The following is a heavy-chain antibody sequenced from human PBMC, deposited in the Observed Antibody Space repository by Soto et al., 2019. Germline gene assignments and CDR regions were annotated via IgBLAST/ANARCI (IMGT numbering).Heavy chain of an antibody. V-gene: IGHV1-69*01. CDR1: GGTFNTFP. D-gene: IGHD6-13*01. Sequence: QVQLEQSGAEVKKPGSSVKVSCKASGGTFNTFPISWGRQAPGPGLEWIGGIIPIFETANYAQRLQDRLAIAADESTRTAYMELSRLTCDDTAIYFCATSTSSSWQNDYWGLGTLVVVSS. J-gene: IGHJ4*02. CDR2: IIPIFETA. CDR3: ATSTSSSWQNDY.